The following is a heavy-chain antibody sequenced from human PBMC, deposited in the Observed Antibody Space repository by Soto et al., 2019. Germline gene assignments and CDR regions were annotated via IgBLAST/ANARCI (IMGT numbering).Heavy chain of an antibody. Sequence: GGSLRLSCAASGFTFSSYAMSWVRQAPGKGLEWVSAISGSGGSTYYADSVKGRFTISRDNSKNTLYLQMNSLRAEDTAVYYCAKDYYDSSGYYPLGMPDYWGQGTLVTVSS. CDR1: GFTFSSYA. V-gene: IGHV3-23*01. D-gene: IGHD3-22*01. CDR3: AKDYYDSSGYYPLGMPDY. CDR2: ISGSGGST. J-gene: IGHJ4*02.